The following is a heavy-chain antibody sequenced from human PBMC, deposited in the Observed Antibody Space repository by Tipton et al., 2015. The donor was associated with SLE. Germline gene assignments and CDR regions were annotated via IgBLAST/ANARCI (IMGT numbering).Heavy chain of an antibody. CDR3: AKVEGAPRGYDFWSNYDY. V-gene: IGHV3-30*18. J-gene: IGHJ4*02. CDR2: ISFDGINK. CDR1: GFTFSSYG. Sequence: SLRLSCAASGFTFSSYGMHWVRQAPGKGLEWVAVISFDGINKYYSDSVKGRFIISRDNSKNTLYLQMNSLRAEDTAVYYCAKVEGAPRGYDFWSNYDYWGQGTLVTVSS. D-gene: IGHD3-3*01.